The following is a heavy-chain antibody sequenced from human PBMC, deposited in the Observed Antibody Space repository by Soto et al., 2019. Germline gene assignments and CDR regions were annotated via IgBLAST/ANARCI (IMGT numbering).Heavy chain of an antibody. CDR1: GFTFSTYA. Sequence: GGSLRLSCAASGFTFSTYAMHWVRQAPGKGLEWVALITYDGSNKYYADSVKGRFTISRDNSKNTLYLQMDSLRAEDTAIYYCTRGPSAFRVLFMSLAYWVQGTLVTVSS. CDR3: TRGPSAFRVLFMSLAY. J-gene: IGHJ4*02. V-gene: IGHV3-30*04. D-gene: IGHD3-3*01. CDR2: ITYDGSNK.